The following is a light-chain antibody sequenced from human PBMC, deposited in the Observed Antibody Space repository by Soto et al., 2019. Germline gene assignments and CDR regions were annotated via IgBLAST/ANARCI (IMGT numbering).Light chain of an antibody. CDR2: DVN. J-gene: IGLJ3*02. V-gene: IGLV2-8*01. CDR1: SSDVGAHNY. Sequence: QSALTQPPSASGSPGQSLTISCTGTSSDVGAHNYVSWYQQNPGKAPKLMLYDVNKRPSGVPDRFSGSKSGNTASLTVAGLQAEDEADYYGRSYAGGNNWVFGGGTKVTVL. CDR3: RSYAGGNNWV.